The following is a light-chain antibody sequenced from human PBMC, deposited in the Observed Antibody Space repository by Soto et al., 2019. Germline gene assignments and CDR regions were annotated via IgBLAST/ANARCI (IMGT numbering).Light chain of an antibody. CDR3: QQRSNWPPIA. CDR2: DAS. J-gene: IGKJ5*01. CDR1: QSVSSY. Sequence: EIVLTQSPAILSLSPRERATLSCRASQSVSSYLAWYQQKPGQDPRLLIYDASNRATGIPARFSGSGSGTDFTLTISSLEPKEFAVYYYQQRSNWPPIAFGQGTRLEIK. V-gene: IGKV3-11*01.